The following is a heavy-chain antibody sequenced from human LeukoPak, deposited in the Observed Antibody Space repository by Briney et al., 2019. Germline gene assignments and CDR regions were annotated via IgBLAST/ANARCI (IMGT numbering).Heavy chain of an antibody. CDR3: AGDSVAAAGTAFDY. CDR1: GGSISSYY. Sequence: SETLSLTCTVSGGSISSYYWSWIRQPPGKGLEWIGYIYYSGSTNYNPSLKSRVTISVDTSKNQFSLKLSSVTAADTAVYYCAGDSVAAAGTAFDYWGQGTLVTVSS. V-gene: IGHV4-59*01. D-gene: IGHD6-13*01. CDR2: IYYSGST. J-gene: IGHJ4*02.